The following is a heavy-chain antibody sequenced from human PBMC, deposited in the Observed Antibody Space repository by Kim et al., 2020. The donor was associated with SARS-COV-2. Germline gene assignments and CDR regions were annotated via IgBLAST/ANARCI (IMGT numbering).Heavy chain of an antibody. CDR1: GYTFTSYA. CDR2: INTNTGNP. Sequence: ASVKVSCKASGYTFTSYAMNWVRQAPGQGLEWMGWINTNTGNPTYAQGFTGRFVFSLDTSVSTAYLQISSLKAEDTAVYYCARDLGFWSGYSFGLEDYWGQGTLVTVSS. D-gene: IGHD3-3*01. J-gene: IGHJ4*02. CDR3: ARDLGFWSGYSFGLEDY. V-gene: IGHV7-4-1*02.